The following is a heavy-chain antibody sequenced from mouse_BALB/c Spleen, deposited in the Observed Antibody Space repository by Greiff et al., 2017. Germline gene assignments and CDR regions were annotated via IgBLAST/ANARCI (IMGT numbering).Heavy chain of an antibody. D-gene: IGHD4-1*01. CDR3: GFQLTGDAMDY. CDR2: IWAGGST. V-gene: IGHV2-9*02. J-gene: IGHJ4*01. Sequence: VQLMESGPGLVAPSQCLSITCTVSGFALTSYGVHWVRQPPGKGLEWLGVIWAGGSTNYNSALMSRLSISKDNPTSQVFLKMNSLQTDDTAMYYCGFQLTGDAMDYWGQGTSVTVSS. CDR1: GFALTSYG.